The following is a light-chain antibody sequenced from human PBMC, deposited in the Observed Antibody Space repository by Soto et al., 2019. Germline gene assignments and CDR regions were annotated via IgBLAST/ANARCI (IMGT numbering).Light chain of an antibody. CDR1: QSVDRF. CDR3: QQRSNWPRT. Sequence: EILFTQSPGTLSLSPGERPTLSCRASQSVDRFLAWYHQKPGQAPRLLIYAASTRDTGIPARFSGSGSGTDSTLTVSRLEPEDFQLYYCQQRSNWPRTFGQGTKVDIK. CDR2: AAS. V-gene: IGKV3-11*01. J-gene: IGKJ1*01.